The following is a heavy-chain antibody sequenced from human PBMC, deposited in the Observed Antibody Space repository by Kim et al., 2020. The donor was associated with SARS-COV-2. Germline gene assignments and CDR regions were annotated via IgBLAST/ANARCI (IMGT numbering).Heavy chain of an antibody. D-gene: IGHD6-13*01. CDR3: AKGYCSS. J-gene: IGHJ4*02. CDR2: RGGST. V-gene: IGHV3-23*01. Sequence: RGGSTYSADSVKGRCTISRDNSKNILYLQMNSLRAEDTAVYYCAKGYCSSWSQGTLVTVSS.